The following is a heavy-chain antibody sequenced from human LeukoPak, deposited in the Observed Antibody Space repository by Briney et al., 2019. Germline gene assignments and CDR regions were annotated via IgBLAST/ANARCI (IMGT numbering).Heavy chain of an antibody. J-gene: IGHJ6*02. CDR1: GGSISSFY. V-gene: IGHV4-59*01. CDR3: ARTGGNFFTTNYYYGVDV. Sequence: PSETLSLTCTVSGGSISSFYWSWIRQPPGKGLEWIGYIYYSGSTNYNPSLKSRVTISVDTSKNQFSLKLSSVPAADTAVYYCARTGGNFFTTNYYYGVDVWGQGTTVTVSS. CDR2: IYYSGST. D-gene: IGHD4-23*01.